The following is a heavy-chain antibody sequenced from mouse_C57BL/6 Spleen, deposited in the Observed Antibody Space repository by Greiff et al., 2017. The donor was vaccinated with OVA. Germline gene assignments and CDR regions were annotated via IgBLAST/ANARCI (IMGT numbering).Heavy chain of an antibody. J-gene: IGHJ3*01. CDR2: INPNNGGT. CDR1: GYTFTDYY. CDR3: ARSYGSSSWFAY. Sequence: EVQLQQSGPELVKPGASVKISCKASGYTFTDYYMNWVKQSHGKSLEWIGDINPNNGGTSYNQKFKGKATLTVDKSSRTAYMELRSLTSEDSAVYYCARSYGSSSWFAYWGQGTLVTVAA. D-gene: IGHD1-1*01. V-gene: IGHV1-26*01.